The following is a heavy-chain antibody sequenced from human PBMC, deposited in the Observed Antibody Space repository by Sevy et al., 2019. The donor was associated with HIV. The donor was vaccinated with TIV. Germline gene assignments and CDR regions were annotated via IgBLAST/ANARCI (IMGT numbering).Heavy chain of an antibody. CDR1: GYTFTNYG. J-gene: IGHJ6*02. D-gene: IGHD3-10*01. CDR2: ISAYNGNT. V-gene: IGHV1-18*01. Sequence: ASVKVSCKASGYTFTNYGFCWVRQAPGQGLEWMGWISAYNGNTNYPQKFQGRVTMTTDTSTSTAYMELRSLRSDDTALYYCARSTAGLEDFYYGMDVWGQGTTVTVSS. CDR3: ARSTAGLEDFYYGMDV.